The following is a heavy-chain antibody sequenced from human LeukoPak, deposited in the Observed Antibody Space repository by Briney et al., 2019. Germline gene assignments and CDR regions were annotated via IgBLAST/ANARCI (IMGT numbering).Heavy chain of an antibody. CDR1: GGTFIGYA. CDR3: ARDHNRGAVAQGGYYYYGMDV. CDR2: IIPIFGTA. D-gene: IGHD6-19*01. Sequence: GASVKVSCKASGGTFIGYAISWVRQAPGQGLEWMGGIIPIFGTANYAQKFQGRVTITADESTSTAYMELSSLRSEDTAVYYCARDHNRGAVAQGGYYYYGMDVWGQGTTVTVSS. V-gene: IGHV1-69*13. J-gene: IGHJ6*02.